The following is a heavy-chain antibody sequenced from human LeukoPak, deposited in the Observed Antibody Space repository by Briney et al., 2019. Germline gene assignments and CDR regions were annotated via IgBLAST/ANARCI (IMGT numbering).Heavy chain of an antibody. J-gene: IGHJ4*02. CDR2: INHSGST. CDR1: GVSFSGYY. Sequence: PSETLSLTCAVYGVSFSGYYWSWLSQPPGKGLEWVGEINHSGSTNYNPSLKSRVTISVDTSKNQFSLKLSSVTAADTAVYYCARAEVRFGSHFDYWGQGTLVTVSS. D-gene: IGHD3-10*01. CDR3: ARAEVRFGSHFDY. V-gene: IGHV4-34*01.